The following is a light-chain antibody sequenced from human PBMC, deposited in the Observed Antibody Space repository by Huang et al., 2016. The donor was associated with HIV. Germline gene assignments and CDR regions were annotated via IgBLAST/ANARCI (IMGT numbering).Light chain of an antibody. Sequence: EIVLTQSPATLSLSPGERATLSCRASQSVSSYLAWYQPKPGQAPSLLIYDASNRATGIPARFSGSGSGTDFTLTISSLEPEDFAVYYCQQRSNWPPETFGGGTKVEIK. V-gene: IGKV3-11*01. CDR2: DAS. CDR1: QSVSSY. J-gene: IGKJ4*01. CDR3: QQRSNWPPET.